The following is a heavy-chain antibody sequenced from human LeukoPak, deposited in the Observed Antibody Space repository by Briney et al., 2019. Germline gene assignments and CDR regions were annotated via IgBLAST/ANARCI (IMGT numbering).Heavy chain of an antibody. Sequence: GGSLRLSCAASGFTVNNNYMSWVRQAPGQGLEWVSSISGSGSGGRTYYADSVKGRFTISRDTSKNTLYLQMNSLRAEDTAVYFCAKDGHYYDSSGYSMGNYWGQGTLVTVSS. CDR3: AKDGHYYDSSGYSMGNY. CDR1: GFTVNNNY. D-gene: IGHD3-22*01. V-gene: IGHV3-23*01. J-gene: IGHJ4*02. CDR2: ISGSGSGGRT.